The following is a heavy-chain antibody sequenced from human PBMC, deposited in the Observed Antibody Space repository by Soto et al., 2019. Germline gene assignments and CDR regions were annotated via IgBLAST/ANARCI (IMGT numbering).Heavy chain of an antibody. V-gene: IGHV3-21*01. CDR3: ASEALGS. J-gene: IGHJ4*02. D-gene: IGHD2-15*01. Sequence: EVQLVESGGGLVKPGGSLRLSCAASGFTFSSYSMNWVLQAPGKGLAWVASISSSSSYVDHADSVKGRFTISRDNAKNSLYLQMNILRAEDTAVYYCASEALGSWGQGTLVTVSS. CDR2: ISSSSSYV. CDR1: GFTFSSYS.